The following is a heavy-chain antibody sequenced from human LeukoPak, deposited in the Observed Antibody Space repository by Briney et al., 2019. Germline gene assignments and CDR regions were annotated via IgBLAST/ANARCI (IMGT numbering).Heavy chain of an antibody. V-gene: IGHV3-23*01. J-gene: IGHJ4*02. CDR2: ISGSGGST. Sequence: GGSLRLSCAVSGITLSNYGMSWVRQVPGKGLEWVAGISGSGGSTNYAASVKGRFTISRDNRKNTLYLQMNSLTAEDTAVSFCEKRGVVIRVILVGFHKEAYYFDSWGQGVLVTVSS. D-gene: IGHD3-10*01. CDR1: GITLSNYG. CDR3: EKRGVVIRVILVGFHKEAYYFDS.